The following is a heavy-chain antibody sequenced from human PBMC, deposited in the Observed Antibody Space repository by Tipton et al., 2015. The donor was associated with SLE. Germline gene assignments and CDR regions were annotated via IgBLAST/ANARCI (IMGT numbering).Heavy chain of an antibody. D-gene: IGHD6-13*01. J-gene: IGHJ4*02. CDR3: ARSRIAAAGKGDYFDY. CDR1: GFTFSSYG. V-gene: IGHV3-30*02. Sequence: SLRLSCAASGFTFSSYGMHWVRQAPGKGLEWVAFIRYDGSNKYYADSVKGRFTISRDNSKNTLYLQMNSLRAEDTAVYYCARSRIAAAGKGDYFDYWGQGTLVTVSS. CDR2: IRYDGSNK.